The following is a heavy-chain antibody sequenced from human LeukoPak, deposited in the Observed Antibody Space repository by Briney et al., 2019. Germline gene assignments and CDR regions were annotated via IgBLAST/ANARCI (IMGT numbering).Heavy chain of an antibody. J-gene: IGHJ4*02. CDR1: GYSISSGYY. V-gene: IGHV4-38-2*02. D-gene: IGHD1-26*01. CDR2: AYHSGNT. CDR3: ARGGVGVTEIDY. Sequence: SETLSLTCTVSGYSISSGYYWGWIRQPPGKGLEWIGNAYHSGNTYYNPSLRSRVTISLDTSKNQFSLKLSFVTAADTAVYYCARGGVGVTEIDYWGQGTLVTVSS.